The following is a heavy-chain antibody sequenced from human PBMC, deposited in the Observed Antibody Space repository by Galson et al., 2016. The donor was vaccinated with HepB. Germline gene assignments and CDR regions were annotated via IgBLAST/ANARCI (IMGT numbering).Heavy chain of an antibody. CDR1: GFTFDDYG. CDR3: AREWLRGYFDWFRKGAFDI. D-gene: IGHD3-9*01. J-gene: IGHJ3*02. CDR2: INWSGDST. Sequence: SLRLSCAVSGFTFDDYGMTWVRQAPGKGLEWVSGINWSGDSTAYADSVKGRFTMYRDDARNSLYLQMNSLRAEDTAVYYCAREWLRGYFDWFRKGAFDIWGQGTMVTVSS. V-gene: IGHV3-20*04.